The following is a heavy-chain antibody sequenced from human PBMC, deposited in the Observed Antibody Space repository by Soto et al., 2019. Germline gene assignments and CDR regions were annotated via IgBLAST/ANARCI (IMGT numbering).Heavy chain of an antibody. CDR3: ARGLYSSSSWYYYYYGMDV. CDR1: GGSFSGYY. V-gene: IGHV4-34*01. J-gene: IGHJ6*02. Sequence: SETLSLTCAVYGGSFSGYYWSWIRQPPGKGLEWIGEINHSGSTNYNPSLKSRVTISVDTSKNQFSLKLSSVTAADTAVYYCARGLYSSSSWYYYYYGMDVWGQGTPVTVSS. D-gene: IGHD6-6*01. CDR2: INHSGST.